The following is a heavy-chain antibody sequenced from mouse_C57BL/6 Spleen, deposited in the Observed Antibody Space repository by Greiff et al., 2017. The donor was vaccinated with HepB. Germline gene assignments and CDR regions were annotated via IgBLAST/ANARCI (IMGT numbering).Heavy chain of an antibody. CDR3: TRKDYINAWFAY. J-gene: IGHJ3*01. V-gene: IGHV1-15*01. Sequence: QVHVKQSGAELVRPGASVTLSCKASGYTFTDYEMHWVKQTPVHGLEWIGAIDPETGGTAYNQKFKGKAILTADKSSSTAYMELRSLTSEDSAVYYCTRKDYINAWFAYWGQGTLVTVSA. CDR1: GYTFTDYE. CDR2: IDPETGGT. D-gene: IGHD2-5*01.